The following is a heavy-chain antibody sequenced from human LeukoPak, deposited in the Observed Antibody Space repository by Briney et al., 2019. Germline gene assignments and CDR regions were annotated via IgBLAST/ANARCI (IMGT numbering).Heavy chain of an antibody. Sequence: GGSLRLSCVVSGFTFKTYSMNWVRQAPGKGLEWVSYISSSGSTIYYADSVKGRFTISRDNAKNSLYLQMNSLRAEDTAVYYCARDRLKYYYDSSGYYFDYWGQGTLVTVSS. CDR2: ISSSGSTI. CDR1: GFTFKTYS. V-gene: IGHV3-48*04. CDR3: ARDRLKYYYDSSGYYFDY. D-gene: IGHD3-22*01. J-gene: IGHJ4*02.